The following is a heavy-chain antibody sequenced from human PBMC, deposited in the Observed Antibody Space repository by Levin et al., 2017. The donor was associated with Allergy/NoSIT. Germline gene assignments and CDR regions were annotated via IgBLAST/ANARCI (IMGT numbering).Heavy chain of an antibody. J-gene: IGHJ4*02. CDR1: GFTFSSYA. Sequence: GESLKISCAASGFTFSSYAMHWVRQAPGKGLEWVAVISYDGSNKYYADSVKGRFTISRDNSKNTLYLQMNSLRAEDTAVYYCARDKVDYYDSSGYYYEYYFDYWGQGTLVTVSS. D-gene: IGHD3-22*01. CDR3: ARDKVDYYDSSGYYYEYYFDY. V-gene: IGHV3-30*04. CDR2: ISYDGSNK.